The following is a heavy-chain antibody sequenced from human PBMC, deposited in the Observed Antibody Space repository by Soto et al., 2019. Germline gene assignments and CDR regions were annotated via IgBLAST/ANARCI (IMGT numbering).Heavy chain of an antibody. J-gene: IGHJ4*02. CDR3: ARVSIWGAVAAPYYFDY. Sequence: SETLSLTCTVSGGSISSGGYYWSWIRQHPGKGLEWIGYIYYSGSTYYNPSLKSRVTISVDTSKNQFSLKLSSVTAADTAVYYCARVSIWGAVAAPYYFDYWGQGTLVTVSS. V-gene: IGHV4-31*03. CDR2: IYYSGST. D-gene: IGHD6-19*01. CDR1: GGSISSGGYY.